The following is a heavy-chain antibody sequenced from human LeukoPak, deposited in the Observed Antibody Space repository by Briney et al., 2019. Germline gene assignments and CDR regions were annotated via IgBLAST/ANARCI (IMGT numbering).Heavy chain of an antibody. CDR3: ARAHSSGWYAA. Sequence: GGSLRLSCAASGFTFSSYAMHWVRQAPGKGLEWVAVISYDGSNKYYADSVKGRFTISRDNSKNTLYLQMNSLRAEDTAVYYCARAHSSGWYAAWGQGTLVTVSS. CDR2: ISYDGSNK. CDR1: GFTFSSYA. J-gene: IGHJ4*02. V-gene: IGHV3-30-3*01. D-gene: IGHD6-19*01.